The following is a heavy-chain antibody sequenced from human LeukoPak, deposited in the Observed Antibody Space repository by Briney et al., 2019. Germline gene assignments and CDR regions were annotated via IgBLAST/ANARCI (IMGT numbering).Heavy chain of an antibody. CDR2: ISYDGSNK. CDR1: GFTFSSYA. J-gene: IGHJ6*02. D-gene: IGHD6-13*01. CDR3: ARDKAPSSSWYYYYYGMDV. Sequence: GRSLRLSCAASGFTFSSYAMHWVRQAPGKGLEWVAVISYDGSNKYYADSVKGRLTISRDNSKNTLYLQMNSLRAEDTAVYYCARDKAPSSSWYYYYYGMDVWGQGTTVTVSS. V-gene: IGHV3-30-3*01.